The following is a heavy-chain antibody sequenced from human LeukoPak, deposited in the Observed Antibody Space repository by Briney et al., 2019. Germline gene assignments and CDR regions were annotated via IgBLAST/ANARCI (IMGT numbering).Heavy chain of an antibody. J-gene: IGHJ4*02. CDR2: INPNSGGT. CDR3: ATSGYYYDRSGYPGYFDY. V-gene: IGHV1-2*02. Sequence: GASVKVSCKASGYTFTGYYIHWVRQAPGQGLEWMGWINPNSGGTNYPQKFQGRVTVTSDTSISTAYMELRRLRSDDTAVYYCATSGYYYDRSGYPGYFDYWGQGTLVTVSS. D-gene: IGHD3-22*01. CDR1: GYTFTGYY.